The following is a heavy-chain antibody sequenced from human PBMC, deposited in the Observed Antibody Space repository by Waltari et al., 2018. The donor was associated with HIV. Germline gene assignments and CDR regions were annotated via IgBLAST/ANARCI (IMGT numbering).Heavy chain of an antibody. D-gene: IGHD2-15*01. V-gene: IGHV3-30*04. J-gene: IGHJ4*02. CDR2: ISYDGSNK. CDR3: ARDRCGGSCYLDY. CDR1: GFTFSSYA. Sequence: QVQLVESGGGVVQPGRSLRLSCAASGFTFSSYAMHWVRQAPGKGLEWVAVISYDGSNKYYADAVKGRFTISRDNSKNTLYLKMNSLRAEDTAVYYCARDRCGGSCYLDYWGQGTLVTVSS.